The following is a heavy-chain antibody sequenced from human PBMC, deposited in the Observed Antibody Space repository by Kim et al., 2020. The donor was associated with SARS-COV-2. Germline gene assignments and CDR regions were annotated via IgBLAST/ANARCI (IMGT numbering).Heavy chain of an antibody. CDR3: ARVRRNLYVMDV. CDR2: INRDGNSM. J-gene: IGHJ6*02. V-gene: IGHV3-74*03. Sequence: GGSLRLSCAVSGFTFSDYWMHWVRQAPGEGLVWVSRINRDGNSMTYADFVKGRFTISRDNAQNTVYLHMNSLRAEDTAVYYCARVRRNLYVMDVWGQGTTFTVSS. CDR1: GFTFSDYW.